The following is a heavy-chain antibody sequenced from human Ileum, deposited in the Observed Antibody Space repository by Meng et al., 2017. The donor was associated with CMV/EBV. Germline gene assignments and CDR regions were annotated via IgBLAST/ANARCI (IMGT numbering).Heavy chain of an antibody. D-gene: IGHD3-10*01. CDR1: VFTFSSYA. J-gene: IGHJ4*02. CDR2: IYIGSSII. CDR3: AKSYFGSGNYYNCPGYFDY. Sequence: GESLKISCAASVFTFSSYAMSWVRQAPGKGLEWVSVIYIGSSIITYADSVKGRFTISRDDSKNTLYLQMSSLTAEDTAVYYCAKSYFGSGNYYNCPGYFDYWGQGTLVTGSS. V-gene: IGHV3-23*03.